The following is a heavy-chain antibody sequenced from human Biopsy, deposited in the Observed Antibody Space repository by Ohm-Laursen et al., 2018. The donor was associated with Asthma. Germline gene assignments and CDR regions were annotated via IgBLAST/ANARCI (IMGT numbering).Heavy chain of an antibody. J-gene: IGHJ6*02. V-gene: IGHV1-18*01. CDR1: GYTFNSAG. Sequence: GASVKVSCKTSGYTFNSAGITWVRQAPGHGLEWMGWISVYNGNTKDAQKLQDRVTMITDTSTSTAYMELRSLRSDDTAVYFCARAVDYSHYYGIDVWGQGTTVTVS. D-gene: IGHD3-10*01. CDR2: ISVYNGNT. CDR3: ARAVDYSHYYGIDV.